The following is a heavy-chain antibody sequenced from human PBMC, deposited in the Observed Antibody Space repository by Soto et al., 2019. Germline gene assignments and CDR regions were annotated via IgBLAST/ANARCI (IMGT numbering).Heavy chain of an antibody. Sequence: QVQLVESGGGVVQPGRSLRLSCAASGFTFSSYGMHWVRQAPGKGLEWVAVISYDGSNKYYADSVKGRFTISRDNSKNTLYLQMNSLRAEDTAVYYCAKSDCGGDCYPFIHYGGAPPSEYFQHWGQGTLVTVSS. CDR1: GFTFSSYG. CDR2: ISYDGSNK. CDR3: AKSDCGGDCYPFIHYGGAPPSEYFQH. D-gene: IGHD2-21*02. V-gene: IGHV3-30*18. J-gene: IGHJ1*01.